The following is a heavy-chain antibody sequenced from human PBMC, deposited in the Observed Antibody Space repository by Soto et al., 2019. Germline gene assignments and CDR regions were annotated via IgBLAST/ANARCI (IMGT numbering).Heavy chain of an antibody. J-gene: IGHJ4*02. CDR2: IFPTDSTT. V-gene: IGHV5-51*01. CDR1: VYTFASFW. CDR3: ARAVVGYCSSASCPADF. D-gene: IGHD2-2*01. Sequence: GESLKISCKGSVYTFASFWIGWVRQMPGKGLEWMGIIFPTDSTTIYSPSFQGQVTISADKSINTAYLQWSSLKASDTAMYYCARAVVGYCSSASCPADFWGQGSLVTVSS.